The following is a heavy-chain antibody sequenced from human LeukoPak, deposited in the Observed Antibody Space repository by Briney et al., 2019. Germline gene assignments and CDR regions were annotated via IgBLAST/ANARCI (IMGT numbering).Heavy chain of an antibody. D-gene: IGHD2-15*01. CDR1: GFTFADYT. J-gene: IGHJ4*02. Sequence: GGSLRLSCAASGFTFADYTMHWVRQAPGKGLEWVSLISWDGGSTYYADSVKGRFTISRDNSKNSLYLQMNSLRTEDPALYYCAKDYCSGGSCYLFDYWGQGTLVTVSS. V-gene: IGHV3-43*01. CDR3: AKDYCSGGSCYLFDY. CDR2: ISWDGGST.